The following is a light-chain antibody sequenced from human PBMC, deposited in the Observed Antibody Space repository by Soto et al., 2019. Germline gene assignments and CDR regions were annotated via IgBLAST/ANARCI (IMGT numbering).Light chain of an antibody. CDR1: QTVTSSY. CDR2: GAS. V-gene: IGKV3-20*01. Sequence: EILFTQSPGTLSLSPGERATLSCRASQTVTSSYLAWYQQKPGKAPRLLIYGASSRATGIPDRFRGSGSGTDFTLTISRLEPEDFAVYSCQQYGSSPTFGQGTKVDIK. J-gene: IGKJ1*01. CDR3: QQYGSSPT.